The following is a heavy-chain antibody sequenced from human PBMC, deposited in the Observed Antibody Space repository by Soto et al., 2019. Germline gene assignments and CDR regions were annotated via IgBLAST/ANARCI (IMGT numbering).Heavy chain of an antibody. CDR2: IIPIFGTA. CDR1: GGTFSSYA. CDR3: ARVDSSPMQDYFDY. D-gene: IGHD3-22*01. V-gene: IGHV1-69*13. J-gene: IGHJ4*02. Sequence: SVKVSCKASGGTFSSYAISWVRQAPGQGLEWMGGIIPIFGTANYAQKFQGRVTITADESTSTAYMELSSLRSEDTAMYYCARVDSSPMQDYFDYWGQGTLVTVSS.